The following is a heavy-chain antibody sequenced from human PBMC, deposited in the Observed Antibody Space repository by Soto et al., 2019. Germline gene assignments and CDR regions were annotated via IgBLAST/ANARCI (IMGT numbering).Heavy chain of an antibody. Sequence: SETLSLTCTVSDGSISGNFLTWIRQPAGKGLEWIGRISSNGNTDYNPSLKSRVTMSIDTSKNHFSLDLISVTASDTAIYYCAREVWVAGLLYYFDFWDQGTLVTVSS. CDR2: ISSNGNT. D-gene: IGHD6-19*01. V-gene: IGHV4-4*07. CDR3: AREVWVAGLLYYFDF. J-gene: IGHJ4*02. CDR1: DGSISGNF.